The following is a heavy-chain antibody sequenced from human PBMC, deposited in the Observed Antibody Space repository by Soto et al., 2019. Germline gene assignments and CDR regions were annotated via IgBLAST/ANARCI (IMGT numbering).Heavy chain of an antibody. CDR3: ARGLVVVMSGKQEVINSQFES. CDR1: DDSIKSGGSY. D-gene: IGHD2-15*01. Sequence: SETLSLTCTVSDDSIKSGGSYWSWVRQHPGKGLEWISFIYNSGATYYNPSLKTRVVASIDKSQNRFSLKVNSVTAADTAVYFCARGLVVVMSGKQEVINSQFESWGPGTLVTVSS. J-gene: IGHJ4*02. CDR2: IYNSGAT. V-gene: IGHV4-31*03.